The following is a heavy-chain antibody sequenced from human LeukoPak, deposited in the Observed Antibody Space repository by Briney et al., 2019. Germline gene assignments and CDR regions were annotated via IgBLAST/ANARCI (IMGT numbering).Heavy chain of an antibody. V-gene: IGHV3-23*01. CDR2: ISSSGGNT. J-gene: IGHJ4*02. CDR1: GFTFSSYA. CDR3: TKAIRSGWQPFDY. Sequence: PGGSLRLSCAASGFTFSSYAMSWVRQAPGKGLEWVSAISSSGGNTYYADSVKGRFTISRDNSRNTLSLQMNSLRAEDTAVYYCTKAIRSGWQPFDYWGQGTLVTVSS. D-gene: IGHD6-19*01.